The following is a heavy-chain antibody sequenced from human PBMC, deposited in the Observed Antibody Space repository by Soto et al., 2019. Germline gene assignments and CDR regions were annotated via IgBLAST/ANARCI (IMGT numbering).Heavy chain of an antibody. CDR3: ARAHSGYDPLGMDV. CDR2: ISDTGSG. V-gene: IGHV4-61*01. D-gene: IGHD5-12*01. CDR1: GDSVSSGSYY. Sequence: QVQLQESGPGLVKPSETLAVTSTVSGDSVSSGSYYWSWIRQPPGKGLEWVGCISDTGSGDYNPSLKSRVTISVHTSKRQFSLRLNCVTAADTAVYYCARAHSGYDPLGMDVWGQGTTVSISS. J-gene: IGHJ6*02.